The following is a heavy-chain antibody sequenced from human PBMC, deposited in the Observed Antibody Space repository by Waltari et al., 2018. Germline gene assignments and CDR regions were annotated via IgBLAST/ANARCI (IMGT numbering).Heavy chain of an antibody. CDR2: IRSKAYGGTT. D-gene: IGHD6-13*01. J-gene: IGHJ6*02. CDR3: TRVQRPAAAGTSNYYYYGMDV. V-gene: IGHV3-49*03. CDR1: GFTFGDYA. Sequence: EVQLVESGGGLVQPGRSLRLSCTASGFTFGDYAMSWFRQAPGKGLEWVGFIRSKAYGGTTEYAASVKGRFTISRDDSKSIAYLQMNSLKTEDTAVYYCTRVQRPAAAGTSNYYYYGMDVWGQGTTVTVSS.